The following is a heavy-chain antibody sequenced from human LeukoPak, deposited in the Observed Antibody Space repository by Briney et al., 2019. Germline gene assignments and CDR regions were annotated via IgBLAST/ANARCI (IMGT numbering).Heavy chain of an antibody. V-gene: IGHV1-18*01. CDR2: ISGNSGKT. D-gene: IGHD1-26*01. Sequence: GASVKVSCKTSGYTFSTYGLSWVRQAPGQGLEWMGWISGNSGKTHYAQKFQDRVTLTTDTSSTTAFVELRSLRSDDTAMYYCARNAGSYFEFAPWGQGTLVTVSS. J-gene: IGHJ5*02. CDR1: GYTFSTYG. CDR3: ARNAGSYFEFAP.